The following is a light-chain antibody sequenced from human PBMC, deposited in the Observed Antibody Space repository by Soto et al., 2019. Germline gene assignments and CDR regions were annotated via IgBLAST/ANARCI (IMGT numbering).Light chain of an antibody. CDR1: SGHSTYT. CDR3: QTWGTGIRVV. V-gene: IGLV4-69*02. Sequence: QLVLTQSPSASASLGASVKLTCTRSSGHSTYTIAWHQQQPEKGPRFVMKVNSDGSHSKGDGIPDRFSGSSSGAERYLTISSLQSEDEADYYCQTWGTGIRVVFGGGTKLTVL. CDR2: VNSDGSH. J-gene: IGLJ2*01.